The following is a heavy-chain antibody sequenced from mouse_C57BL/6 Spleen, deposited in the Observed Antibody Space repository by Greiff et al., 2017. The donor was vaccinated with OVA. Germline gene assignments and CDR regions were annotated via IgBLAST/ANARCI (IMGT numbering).Heavy chain of an antibody. CDR1: GYTFTSYW. J-gene: IGHJ2*01. CDR3: ARSTVVATEYFDY. Sequence: VQLQQPGAELVKPGASVKLSCKASGYTFTSYWMQWVKQRPGQGLEWIGEIDPSDSYTNYNQKFKGKATLTVDTTSSTAYMQLSSLTSEDSAVYYCARSTVVATEYFDYWGQGTTLTVSS. D-gene: IGHD1-1*01. V-gene: IGHV1-50*01. CDR2: IDPSDSYT.